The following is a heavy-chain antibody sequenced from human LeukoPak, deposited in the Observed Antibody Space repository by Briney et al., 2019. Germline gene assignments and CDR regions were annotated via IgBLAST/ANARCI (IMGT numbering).Heavy chain of an antibody. J-gene: IGHJ4*02. CDR1: GFTFSSYW. CDR2: IKQDGSET. CDR3: ARDLTVRGVIKDFNY. V-gene: IGHV3-7*01. D-gene: IGHD3-10*01. Sequence: GGSLRLSCAASGFTFSSYWMSWVRQAPGKGLEWVANIKQDGSETYYVDSVKGRFTISRDNAKNSLYLQMNSLRAEDTVVYYCARDLTVRGVIKDFNYWGQGTLVTVSS.